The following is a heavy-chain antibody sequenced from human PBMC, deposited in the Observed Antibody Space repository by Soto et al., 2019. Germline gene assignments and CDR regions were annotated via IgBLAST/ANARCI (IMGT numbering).Heavy chain of an antibody. CDR1: GDSVSSNSAA. Sequence: SQTLSLTCVISGDSVSSNSAAWNWIRQSPSRGLEWLGRTYYRSKWYNDYAGSAKSRIIINPDTSKNQYSLQLNSVTPEDTAVYYCAMGTGTSEYWGQGILVTVSS. V-gene: IGHV6-1*01. D-gene: IGHD1-1*01. CDR2: TYYRSKWYN. CDR3: AMGTGTSEY. J-gene: IGHJ4*02.